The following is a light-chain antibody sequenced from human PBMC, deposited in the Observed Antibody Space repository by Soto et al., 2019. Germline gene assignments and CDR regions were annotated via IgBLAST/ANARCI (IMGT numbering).Light chain of an antibody. J-gene: IGKJ4*01. CDR1: QDISNY. CDR3: QQYDDLPLS. Sequence: DIQMTQSPSSLSASVGDRVTITCQASQDISNYLNWYQQKPGKAPKLLIYDASNLETGVPSRFSGSGSGTDFTFTISSPQTEDIATYYCQQYDDLPLSFGGGTKVDIK. V-gene: IGKV1-33*01. CDR2: DAS.